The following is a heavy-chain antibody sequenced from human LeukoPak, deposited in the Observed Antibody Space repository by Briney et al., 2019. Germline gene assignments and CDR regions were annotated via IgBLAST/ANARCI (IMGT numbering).Heavy chain of an antibody. CDR1: GFSLSTSGMC. CDR2: IDWDDDK. CDR3: ARIHSIFGVVIPFDP. D-gene: IGHD3-3*01. Sequence: SGPALVKPTQTLTLTCTFSGFSLSTSGMCVSWIRQPPGKALEWLARIDWDDDKYYSTSLKTRLTISKDTSKNQVVLTMTNMDPVDTATYYCARIHSIFGVVIPFDPWGQGTLVTVSS. J-gene: IGHJ5*02. V-gene: IGHV2-70*11.